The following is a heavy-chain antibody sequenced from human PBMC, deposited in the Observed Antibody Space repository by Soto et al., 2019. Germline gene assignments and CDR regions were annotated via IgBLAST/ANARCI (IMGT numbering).Heavy chain of an antibody. CDR3: AVDSSGYYRLFDY. D-gene: IGHD3-22*01. CDR2: INPSGGST. CDR1: GDTFTSYY. Sequence: ASVKVSCKACGDTFTSYYMHWVRQAPGQGLEWMGIINPSGGSTSYAQKFQGRVTMTRDTSTSTVYMELSSLRSEDTAVYYCAVDSSGYYRLFDYWGQGTLVTVSS. V-gene: IGHV1-46*03. J-gene: IGHJ4*02.